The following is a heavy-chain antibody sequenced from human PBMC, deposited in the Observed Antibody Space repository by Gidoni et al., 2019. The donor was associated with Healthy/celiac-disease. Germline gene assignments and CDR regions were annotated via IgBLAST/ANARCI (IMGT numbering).Heavy chain of an antibody. CDR3: AVTTVTTRAFGY. CDR1: GYSFTSYW. CDR2: IDPSDSYT. J-gene: IGHJ4*02. V-gene: IGHV5-10-1*03. Sequence: EVQPVPSGAEVKKPGESLRISCKGSGYSFTSYWISWVRQMPGKGLEWMGRIDPSDSYTNYSPSFQGHVTISADKSISTAYLQWSSLKASDTAMYYCAVTTVTTRAFGYWGQGTLVTVSS. D-gene: IGHD4-4*01.